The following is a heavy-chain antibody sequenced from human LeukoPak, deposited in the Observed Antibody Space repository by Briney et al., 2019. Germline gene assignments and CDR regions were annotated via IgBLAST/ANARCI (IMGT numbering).Heavy chain of an antibody. CDR1: GFTFNTYT. J-gene: IGHJ6*02. CDR2: ISGSSGII. V-gene: IGHV3-48*02. CDR3: ARDAGNSGYGMDV. D-gene: IGHD5-12*01. Sequence: GGSLRLSCAASGFTFNTYTMNWVRQAPGKGLEWVSYISGSSGIIEYADSVRGRFTISRDNAKNSLYLQMNSLRDEDTAIYYCARDAGNSGYGMDVWGRGTTVTVSS.